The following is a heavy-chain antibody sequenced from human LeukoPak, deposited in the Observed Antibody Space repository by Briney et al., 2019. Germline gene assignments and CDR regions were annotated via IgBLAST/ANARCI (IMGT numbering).Heavy chain of an antibody. V-gene: IGHV4-59*11. Sequence: SETLSLTCTVSGGFMTTHHWNWIRQTPGKGLEWIGYVFDSGCTKENPSLKSRVTLSADTSKNQLSLRLSSVTAADTAVYYCTTIKRGNIFGYFDFWGQGILATVSS. CDR1: GGFMTTHH. CDR2: VFDSGCT. D-gene: IGHD5-18*01. CDR3: TTIKRGNIFGYFDF. J-gene: IGHJ4*02.